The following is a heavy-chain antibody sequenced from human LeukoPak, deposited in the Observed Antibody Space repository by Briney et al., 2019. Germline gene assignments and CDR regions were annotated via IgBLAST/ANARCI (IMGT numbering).Heavy chain of an antibody. CDR3: VRGYGGNTFDY. Sequence: PGGSLRLSCAASGFTFSSYWMHWVRQAPGKGLVWVSRINSDGSSTIYADAVKGRYTISRDNAKNTLYLQMNSLRAEDTAMYYCVRGYGGNTFDYWGQGTLATVSS. CDR2: INSDGSST. CDR1: GFTFSSYW. D-gene: IGHD4/OR15-4a*01. V-gene: IGHV3-74*01. J-gene: IGHJ4*02.